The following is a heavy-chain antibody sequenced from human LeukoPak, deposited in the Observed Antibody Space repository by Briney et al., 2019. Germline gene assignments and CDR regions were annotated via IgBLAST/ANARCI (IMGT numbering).Heavy chain of an antibody. J-gene: IGHJ4*02. CDR1: GFTFSSYG. V-gene: IGHV3-30*02. CDR2: IRYDGSGK. Sequence: GGSLRLSCAASGFTFSSYGMHWVRQAPGKGLEWVAFIRYDGSGKYYADSVKGRFTISIDNSKNTLYLQMNSLRAEDTAVYYCARRAGAYSHPYDYWGQGTLVTVSS. CDR3: ARRAGAYSHPYDY. D-gene: IGHD4/OR15-4a*01.